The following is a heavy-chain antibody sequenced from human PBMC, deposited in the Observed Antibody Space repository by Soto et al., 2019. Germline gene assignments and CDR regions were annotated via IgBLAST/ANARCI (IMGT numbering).Heavy chain of an antibody. D-gene: IGHD5-18*01. V-gene: IGHV4-59*01. Sequence: TSENLSLTCTVSGGSISGYYWNWIRQPPGKGLEYIGHIYYIGTTNYNPSLKSRATISTDTSKNQFSLKLTSVTAADTAVYSCARSGSKYGANAFDIWDQGTMVTVSS. J-gene: IGHJ3*02. CDR2: IYYIGTT. CDR3: ARSGSKYGANAFDI. CDR1: GGSISGYY.